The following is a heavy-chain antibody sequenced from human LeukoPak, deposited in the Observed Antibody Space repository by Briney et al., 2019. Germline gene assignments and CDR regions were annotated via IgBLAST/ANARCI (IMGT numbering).Heavy chain of an antibody. Sequence: PGRSLRLSCAASGFTFSSYGMHWVRQAPGKGLEWVAVIWYDGSNKYYADSVKGRFTISGDNSKNTLYLQMNSLRAEDTAVYYCARALLVPPAYYYYYGMDVWGQGTTVTVSS. J-gene: IGHJ6*02. CDR1: GFTFSSYG. D-gene: IGHD6-13*01. CDR3: ARALLVPPAYYYYYGMDV. V-gene: IGHV3-33*01. CDR2: IWYDGSNK.